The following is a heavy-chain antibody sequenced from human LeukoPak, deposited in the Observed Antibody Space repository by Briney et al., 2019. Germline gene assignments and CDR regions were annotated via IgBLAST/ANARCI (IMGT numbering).Heavy chain of an antibody. CDR3: ARDDSSGYSLDY. CDR2: IKQDGSEK. CDR1: GFTFSSYW. Sequence: PGGSLRLSCAASGFTFSSYWVSWVRQAPGKGLEWVANIKQDGSEKYYVDSVKGRFTISRDNAKNSLYLQMNSLRAEDTAVYYCARDDSSGYSLDYWGQGTLVTVSS. V-gene: IGHV3-7*01. J-gene: IGHJ4*02. D-gene: IGHD3-22*01.